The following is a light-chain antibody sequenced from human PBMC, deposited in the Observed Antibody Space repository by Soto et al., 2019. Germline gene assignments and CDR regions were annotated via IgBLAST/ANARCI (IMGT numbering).Light chain of an antibody. V-gene: IGLV2-14*01. CDR2: EVT. CDR1: SSDVGGYNY. J-gene: IGLJ2*01. CDR3: SSYTSSSTLYVV. Sequence: QSVLTQPASVSGSPGQSITISCTGTSSDVGGYNYVSWYQQHPGQVPKLTIYEVTNRPSGVSSRFSGSKSGNTASLTISGLQAEDEADYYCSSYTSSSTLYVVFGGGTKLTVL.